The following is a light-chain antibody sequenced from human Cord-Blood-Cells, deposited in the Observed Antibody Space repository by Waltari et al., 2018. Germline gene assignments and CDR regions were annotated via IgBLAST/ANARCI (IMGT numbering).Light chain of an antibody. CDR1: SSDVGSYNL. J-gene: IGLJ1*01. CDR2: EGS. CDR3: CSYAGSSTFYV. Sequence: QSALTQTASVSGSPGQSITISCTGPSSDVGSYNLVSWYQQHPGKAPKLMIHEGSKRPSGVSNRFSGSKSGNTASLTISGLQAEDEADYYCCSYAGSSTFYVFGTGTKVTVL. V-gene: IGLV2-23*01.